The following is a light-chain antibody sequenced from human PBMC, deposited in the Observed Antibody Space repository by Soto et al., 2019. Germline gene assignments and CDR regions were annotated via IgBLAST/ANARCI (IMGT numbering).Light chain of an antibody. Sequence: DIQMTQSPSTLSASVGDRVTITCRASQSISNRLAWYQQKQGKAPKVLIYDASSLESGVPSRFSGSVSGTEFILTISRLQADDFASYCCQHYGGMWTFGQPAKLEMK. CDR3: QHYGGMWT. V-gene: IGKV1-5*01. CDR2: DAS. CDR1: QSISNR. J-gene: IGKJ1*01.